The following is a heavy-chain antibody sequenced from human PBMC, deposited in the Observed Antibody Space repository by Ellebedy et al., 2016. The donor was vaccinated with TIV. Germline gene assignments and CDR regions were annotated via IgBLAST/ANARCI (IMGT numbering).Heavy chain of an antibody. CDR1: GFTFSSYS. CDR2: ISPRSDYI. CDR3: ATLTGGGYGKYYFDY. J-gene: IGHJ4*02. D-gene: IGHD1-26*01. Sequence: GESLKISCAASGFTFSSYSIDWVRQAPGKGLEWVSSISPRSDYIYYRDSVKGRFTISRDNAKNSLYLQMDSLRAEGTAVYYCATLTGGGYGKYYFDYWGQGTLVTVSS. V-gene: IGHV3-21*03.